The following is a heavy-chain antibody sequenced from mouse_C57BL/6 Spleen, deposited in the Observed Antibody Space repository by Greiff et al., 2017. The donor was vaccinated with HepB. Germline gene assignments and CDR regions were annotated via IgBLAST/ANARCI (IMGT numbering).Heavy chain of an antibody. D-gene: IGHD4-1*01. V-gene: IGHV1-15*01. J-gene: IGHJ2*01. Sequence: VQLQESGAELVRPGASVTLSCKASGYTFTDYEMHWVKQTPVHGLEWIGAIDPETGGTAYNQKFKGKAILTADKSSSTAYMELRSLTSEDSAVYYCTRIANWGVLDYWGQGTTLTVSS. CDR2: IDPETGGT. CDR1: GYTFTDYE. CDR3: TRIANWGVLDY.